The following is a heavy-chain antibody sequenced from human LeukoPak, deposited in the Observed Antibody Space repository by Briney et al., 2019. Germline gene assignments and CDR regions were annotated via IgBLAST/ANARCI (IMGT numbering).Heavy chain of an antibody. J-gene: IGHJ4*02. Sequence: SETLSLTCTVSGDSISSSSYYWGWIRQPPGKGLEWIGSIYYSGSTYYNPSLKSRVTISVDTSKNQFSLKLSSVTAADTAVYYCARRPDRIDYWGQGTLVTVSS. CDR2: IYYSGST. V-gene: IGHV4-39*01. CDR1: GDSISSSSYY. D-gene: IGHD1-14*01. CDR3: ARRPDRIDY.